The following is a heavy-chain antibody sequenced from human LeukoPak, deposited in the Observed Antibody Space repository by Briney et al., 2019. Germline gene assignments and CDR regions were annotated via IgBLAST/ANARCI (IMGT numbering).Heavy chain of an antibody. J-gene: IGHJ5*02. CDR1: GFTFSGFG. Sequence: GRSLRLSCAASGFTFSGFGMHWVRQAPGKGLEWVAVISYDGSNKYYADSVKGRFTISRDNSKSTVFLQMNSLRTEDTAVYYCAKDRYSYSNYFDPWGQGTLVAVSS. D-gene: IGHD5-18*01. CDR2: ISYDGSNK. V-gene: IGHV3-30*18. CDR3: AKDRYSYSNYFDP.